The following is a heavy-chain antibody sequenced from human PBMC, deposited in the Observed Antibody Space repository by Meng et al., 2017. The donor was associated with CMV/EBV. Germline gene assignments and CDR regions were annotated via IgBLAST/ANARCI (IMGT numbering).Heavy chain of an antibody. J-gene: IGHJ4*02. CDR3: ARDYGDLRQDY. Sequence: QVVLKPALTLSLPFTVSGASISSSCYYWGWIRQPPGKGLEWIGSIYYSGSTYYNPSLKSRVTISVDTSKNQFSLKLSSVTAADTAVYYCARDYGDLRQDYWGQGTLVTVSS. V-gene: IGHV4-39*07. D-gene: IGHD4-17*01. CDR2: IYYSGST. CDR1: GASISSSCYY.